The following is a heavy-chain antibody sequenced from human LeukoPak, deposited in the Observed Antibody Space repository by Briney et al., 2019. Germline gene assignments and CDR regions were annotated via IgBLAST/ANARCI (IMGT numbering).Heavy chain of an antibody. V-gene: IGHV3-48*01. CDR1: GSTFSSYS. Sequence: GGSLRLSCAASGSTFSSYSMNWVRQAPGKGLEWVSYISSSSSTIYYADSVKGRFTISRDNAKNSLYLQMNSLRAEDTAVYYCAIGSYDSSGYAGYWGQGTLVTVSS. D-gene: IGHD3-22*01. J-gene: IGHJ4*02. CDR2: ISSSSSTI. CDR3: AIGSYDSSGYAGY.